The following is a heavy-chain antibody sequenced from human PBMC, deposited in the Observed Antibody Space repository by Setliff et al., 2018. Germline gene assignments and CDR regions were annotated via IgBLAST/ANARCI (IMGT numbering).Heavy chain of an antibody. J-gene: IGHJ1*01. CDR3: VREGYSEYFQD. V-gene: IGHV4-59*01. D-gene: IGHD1-1*01. CDR1: GGSISGYY. CDR2: ISYSGIT. Sequence: SETLSLTCTVSGGSISGYYWSWIRQPPGKGLEWIGFISYSGITTYNVSLKSRVSISVDTSKNQLSLTLSSVTAADTAVYYCVREGYSEYFQDWGRGTLVTVSS.